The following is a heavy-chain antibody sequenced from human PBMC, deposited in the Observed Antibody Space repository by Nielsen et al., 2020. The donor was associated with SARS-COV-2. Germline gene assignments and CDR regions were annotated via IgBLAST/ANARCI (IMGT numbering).Heavy chain of an antibody. CDR1: GYSFTSYW. V-gene: IGHV5-51*01. Sequence: GESLKISCKGSGYSFTSYWIGWVRQMPGKGLEWMGIIYPGDSDTRYSPSFQGQVTISADKSISTAYLQWSSLKASDTAMYYCARATYCSSTNCYVGFDPWGQGTLVTASS. CDR3: ARATYCSSTNCYVGFDP. D-gene: IGHD2-2*01. CDR2: IYPGDSDT. J-gene: IGHJ5*02.